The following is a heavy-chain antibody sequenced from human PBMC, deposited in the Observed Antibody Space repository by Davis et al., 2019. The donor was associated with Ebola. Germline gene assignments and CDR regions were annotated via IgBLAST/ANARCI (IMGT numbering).Heavy chain of an antibody. CDR1: GGSFSGYY. V-gene: IGHV4-34*01. Sequence: PSETLSLTCAVYGGSFSGYYWNWIRQPPGKGLEWIGEINHSGSTNYNPSLKSPVTISVDTSKNQFSLKLSTVTAADTAVYYCAAIYGRRACDIWGQGTMVTVSS. CDR3: AAIYGRRACDI. J-gene: IGHJ3*02. D-gene: IGHD4-17*01. CDR2: INHSGST.